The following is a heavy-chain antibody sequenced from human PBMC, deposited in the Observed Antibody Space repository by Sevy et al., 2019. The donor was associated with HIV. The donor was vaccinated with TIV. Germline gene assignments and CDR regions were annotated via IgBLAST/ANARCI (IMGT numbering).Heavy chain of an antibody. CDR2: IDPSDSYT. Sequence: GESLKISCKGSGYSFTSYWISWVRQMPGKGLEWMGRIDPSDSYTNYSPSFQGHVTISADKSISTAYLQWSSLKASDTAMYYCARGLYYDFWSGYSKWAFDIWGQGTMVTVSS. CDR1: GYSFTSYW. V-gene: IGHV5-10-1*01. J-gene: IGHJ3*02. D-gene: IGHD3-3*01. CDR3: ARGLYYDFWSGYSKWAFDI.